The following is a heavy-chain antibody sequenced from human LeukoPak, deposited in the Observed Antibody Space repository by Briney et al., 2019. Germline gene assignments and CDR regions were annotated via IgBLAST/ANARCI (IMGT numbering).Heavy chain of an antibody. CDR3: ARAPGATYYYFYGMDV. CDR1: GFTFSSYG. CDR2: ISSSSGYT. J-gene: IGHJ6*02. V-gene: IGHV3-21*05. Sequence: PGRSLRLSCAASGFTFSSYGMHWVRQAPGKGLEWVSYISSSSGYTNYADSVKGRFTISTDNAKNSLFLQMNSLRAEDTAVYYCARAPGATYYYFYGMDVWGQGTTVSVSS. D-gene: IGHD3-10*01.